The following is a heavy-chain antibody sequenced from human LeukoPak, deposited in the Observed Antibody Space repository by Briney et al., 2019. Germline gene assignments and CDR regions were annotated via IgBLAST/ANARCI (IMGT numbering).Heavy chain of an antibody. Sequence: PGGSLRLSCAASGFTFDEYGMSWVRQAPGKGLEWVSGTNWNGGSTGYVDSVKGRFIISRDNAKNSLYLQMNSLRAEDTALYYCARDKGSGSNQDYFDYWGQGTLVTVS. J-gene: IGHJ4*02. CDR3: ARDKGSGSNQDYFDY. V-gene: IGHV3-20*04. CDR2: TNWNGGST. D-gene: IGHD3-10*01. CDR1: GFTFDEYG.